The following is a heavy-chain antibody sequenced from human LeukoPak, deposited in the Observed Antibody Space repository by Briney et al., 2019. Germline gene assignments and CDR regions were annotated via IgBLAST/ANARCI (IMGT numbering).Heavy chain of an antibody. CDR2: IIPIFGTA. D-gene: IGHD2-2*01. CDR3: AREHCSSTSCYGPLGFDY. J-gene: IGHJ4*02. Sequence: ASVKVSCKASGGTFSSYAISWVRQAPGQGLEWMGGIIPIFGTANYAQKFQGRVTITTDESTSTAYMELSSLRSEDTAVYYCAREHCSSTSCYGPLGFDYWGQGTLVTVSS. V-gene: IGHV1-69*05. CDR1: GGTFSSYA.